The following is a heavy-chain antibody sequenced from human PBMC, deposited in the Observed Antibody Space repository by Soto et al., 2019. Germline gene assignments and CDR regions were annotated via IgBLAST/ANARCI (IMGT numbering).Heavy chain of an antibody. CDR3: ARVGDIVVVPAAIAPLLYTSGYYYGMDV. Sequence: LRLSCAASGFTFSSYGMHWVRQAPGKGLEWVAVISYDGSNKYYADSVKGRFTISRDNAKNSLYLQMNSLRAEDTAVYYCARVGDIVVVPAAIAPLLYTSGYYYGMDVWGQGTTVTVSS. CDR1: GFTFSSYG. J-gene: IGHJ6*02. CDR2: ISYDGSNK. D-gene: IGHD2-2*01. V-gene: IGHV3-30*03.